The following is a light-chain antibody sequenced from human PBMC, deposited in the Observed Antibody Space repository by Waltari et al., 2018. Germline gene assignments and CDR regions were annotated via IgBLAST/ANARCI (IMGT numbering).Light chain of an antibody. CDR3: QQYGSSPLYT. CDR2: GAS. V-gene: IGKV3-20*01. J-gene: IGKJ2*01. CDR1: QSVSSSY. Sequence: EIVLTQSPGTLSLSPGERATLSCRASQSVSSSYLAWYQQKPGQAPKLLIYGASRKATSIPDRFSGSGSVTDFTLTISRLEPEDFAVYYCQQYGSSPLYTFGQGTKLEIK.